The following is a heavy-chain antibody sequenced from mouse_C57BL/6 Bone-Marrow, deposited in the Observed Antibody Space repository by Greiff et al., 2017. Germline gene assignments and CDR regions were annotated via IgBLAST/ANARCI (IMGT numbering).Heavy chain of an antibody. Sequence: QVQLQQPGAEFVMPWASVKLSCKASGYTFTSYWMHWVKQRPRQGLEWIGEIDPSDSYTNYNQKFKGKSTLTVDKSSSTAYMQLSSLTSEDSAVYYCARSNYYGSSLLYWYFDVWGTGTTVTVSS. CDR3: ARSNYYGSSLLYWYFDV. CDR1: GYTFTSYW. J-gene: IGHJ1*03. V-gene: IGHV1-69*01. CDR2: IDPSDSYT. D-gene: IGHD1-1*01.